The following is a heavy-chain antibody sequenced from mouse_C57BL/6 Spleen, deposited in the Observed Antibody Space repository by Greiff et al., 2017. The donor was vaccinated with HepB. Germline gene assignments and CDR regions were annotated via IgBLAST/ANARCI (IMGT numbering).Heavy chain of an antibody. CDR1: GYSITSGYD. CDR3: AREGYYDPFAY. D-gene: IGHD2-4*01. CDR2: ISYSGST. J-gene: IGHJ3*01. Sequence: EVKLMESGPGMVKPSQSLSLTCTVTGYSITSGYDWHWIRHFPGNKLEWMGYISYSGSTNYNPSLKSRISITHDTSKNHFFLKLNSVTTEDTATYYCAREGYYDPFAYWGQGTLVTVSA. V-gene: IGHV3-1*01.